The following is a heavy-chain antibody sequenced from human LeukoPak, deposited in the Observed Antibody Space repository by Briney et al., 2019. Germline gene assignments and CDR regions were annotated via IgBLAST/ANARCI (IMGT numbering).Heavy chain of an antibody. V-gene: IGHV3-7*01. Sequence: GGSLRLSCAASGFTLSSYWMSWVRQAPGKGLEWVANIKQSGTEKYYVDSVKGRFTISRDNAKNSLYLQMNSLRAEDTAVYYCARGKTTVTPGYFDYWGQGTLVTVSS. CDR1: GFTLSSYW. CDR3: ARGKTTVTPGYFDY. J-gene: IGHJ4*02. CDR2: IKQSGTEK. D-gene: IGHD4-11*01.